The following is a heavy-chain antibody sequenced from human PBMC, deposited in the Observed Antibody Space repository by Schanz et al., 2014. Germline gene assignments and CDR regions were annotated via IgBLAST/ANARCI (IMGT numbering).Heavy chain of an antibody. D-gene: IGHD1-26*01. CDR2: IRFDASAK. J-gene: IGHJ4*02. Sequence: QVQLVESGGGVAQPGGSLRLSCAASGFSFSGYGMHWVRQAPGKGLEWVAYIRFDASAKYYGDSVEGRFTISRDNAKNTLYLQMNSLRPEDTAVYYCAKEGSIYWDRSVDYWGQGTLVTVSS. CDR3: AKEGSIYWDRSVDY. CDR1: GFSFSGYG. V-gene: IGHV3-30*02.